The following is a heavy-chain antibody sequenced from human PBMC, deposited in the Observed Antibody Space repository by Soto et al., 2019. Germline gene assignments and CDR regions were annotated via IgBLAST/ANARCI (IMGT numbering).Heavy chain of an antibody. J-gene: IGHJ4*02. CDR1: GFSLSNYG. Sequence: QVQLVESGGGVVQPGRSLRLSCAASGFSLSNYGMHWVRQAPGKWLEWVAVISYHGRDEYYADSVKGRFTISRDTSKNTLYLQMNTLRPEDTAVYYCVKDHLMNTVTTGGYWGQGTLVTVSS. CDR2: ISYHGRDE. D-gene: IGHD4-17*01. V-gene: IGHV3-30*18. CDR3: VKDHLMNTVTTGGY.